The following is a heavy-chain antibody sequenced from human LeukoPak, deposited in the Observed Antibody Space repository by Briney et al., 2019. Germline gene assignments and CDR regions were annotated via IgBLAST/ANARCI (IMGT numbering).Heavy chain of an antibody. J-gene: IGHJ4*02. CDR3: VRAFGNSSGWDENYFDY. CDR1: GGSISSYY. V-gene: IGHV4-4*07. CDR2: IYSSGTT. D-gene: IGHD6-19*01. Sequence: PSETLSLTCTVSGGSISSYYWSWIRQPAGKGPEWIGRIYSSGTTNYNPSLKSRVTMSVDTSKNQFSLKLSSVTAADTAVYYCVRAFGNSSGWDENYFDYWGQGIQVTVSS.